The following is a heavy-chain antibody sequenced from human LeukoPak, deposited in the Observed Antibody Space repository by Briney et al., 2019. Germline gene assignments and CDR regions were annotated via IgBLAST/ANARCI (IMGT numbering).Heavy chain of an antibody. D-gene: IGHD1-26*01. CDR2: ISSSGSTI. CDR3: AKGAPRWELRASSLFDY. CDR1: GFTFSDYY. Sequence: PGGSLRLSCAASGFTFSDYYMSWIRQAPGKGLEWVSYISSSGSTIYYADSVKGRFTISRDNAKNSLYLQMNSLRAEDTALYYCAKGAPRWELRASSLFDYWGQGTLVTVSS. J-gene: IGHJ4*02. V-gene: IGHV3-11*04.